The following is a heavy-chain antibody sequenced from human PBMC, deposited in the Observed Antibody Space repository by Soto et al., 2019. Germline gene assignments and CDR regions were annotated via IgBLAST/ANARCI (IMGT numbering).Heavy chain of an antibody. V-gene: IGHV3-30*03. J-gene: IGHJ4*02. CDR3: ARVEVVVAATPGYFDY. Sequence: PGGSLRLSCAASGFTFSNYGFHWVRQAPGKGLEWVAVISYDGNNKYYVDSVKGRFTFSRDDSKNTVYLQMNSLRAEDTAVYYCARVEVVVAATPGYFDYWGQGTLVTVS. D-gene: IGHD2-15*01. CDR1: GFTFSNYG. CDR2: ISYDGNNK.